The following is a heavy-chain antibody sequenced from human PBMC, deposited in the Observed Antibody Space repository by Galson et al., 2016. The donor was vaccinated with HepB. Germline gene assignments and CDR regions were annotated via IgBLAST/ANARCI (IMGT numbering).Heavy chain of an antibody. CDR2: IYYSGST. CDR3: ARDEGGDYDVSTGYNIKPWFDP. J-gene: IGHJ5*02. V-gene: IGHV4-39*02. CDR1: GGSISSSSYY. Sequence: SETLSLTCTVSGGSISSSSYYWGWIRQPPGKGLEWIGTIYYSGSTYYNPSLQSRVTISVDTSKNQFSLKLTSVTAADTAVYYCARDEGGDYDVSTGYNIKPWFDPWGQGTLVTVSS. D-gene: IGHD3-9*01.